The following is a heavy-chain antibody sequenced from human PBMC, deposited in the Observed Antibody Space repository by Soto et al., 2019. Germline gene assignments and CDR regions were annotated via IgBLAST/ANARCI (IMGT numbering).Heavy chain of an antibody. Sequence: SQTLSLPCAISAESVSVDTASGKWIRPSPSRGLEWLARTYYRSRWLFDYAASVKSRVMLNADSSQNQVSLQLNSVTPEDTAVYYCARGGLQDFDSWGQGTLVTVFS. CDR3: ARGGLQDFDS. D-gene: IGHD4-4*01. CDR2: TYYRSRWLF. CDR1: AESVSVDTAS. V-gene: IGHV6-1*01. J-gene: IGHJ4*02.